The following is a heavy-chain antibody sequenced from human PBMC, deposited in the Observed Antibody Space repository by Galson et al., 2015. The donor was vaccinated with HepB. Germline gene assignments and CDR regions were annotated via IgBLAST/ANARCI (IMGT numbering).Heavy chain of an antibody. J-gene: IGHJ6*03. D-gene: IGHD2-2*01. V-gene: IGHV3-7*01. Sequence: LEWVANIKQDGSEKYYVDSVKGRFTISRDNAKNSLYLQMNSLRAEDTAVYYCARLRSTSCYVCYYYYYMDVWGKGTTVTVSS. CDR3: ARLRSTSCYVCYYYYYMDV. CDR2: IKQDGSEK.